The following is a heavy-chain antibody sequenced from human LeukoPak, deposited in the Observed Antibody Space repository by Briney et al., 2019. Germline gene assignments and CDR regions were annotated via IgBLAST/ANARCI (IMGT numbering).Heavy chain of an antibody. J-gene: IGHJ6*03. Sequence: SETLSLTCSVSGGSLTSYYWSWIRQPPGKGLEWIGYIHYRVSSNYNPSLKSRVTISVDTSKNHLSLTLTSVTAADTAVYYCARNSPPIRDTSDYDSLGYSYFYMDVWGKGTTVSISS. D-gene: IGHD3-16*01. CDR2: IHYRVSS. CDR3: ARNSPPIRDTSDYDSLGYSYFYMDV. CDR1: GGSLTSYY. V-gene: IGHV4-59*01.